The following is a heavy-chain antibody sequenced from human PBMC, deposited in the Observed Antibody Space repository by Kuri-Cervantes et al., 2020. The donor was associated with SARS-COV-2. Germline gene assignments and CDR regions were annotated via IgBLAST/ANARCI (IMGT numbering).Heavy chain of an antibody. CDR3: ARDPSRGVRWSGYPNYFDY. J-gene: IGHJ4*02. D-gene: IGHD3-3*01. V-gene: IGHV4-39*07. CDR2: IYYSGSP. CDR1: GGSINSSSFY. Sequence: SETLSLTCSVSGGSINSSSFYWGWIRQPPGKGLEWIGMIYYSGSPYYNPSLKSRVTISVDTSKNQFSLKLSSVTAAGTAVYYCARDPSRGVRWSGYPNYFDYWGQGTLVTVSS.